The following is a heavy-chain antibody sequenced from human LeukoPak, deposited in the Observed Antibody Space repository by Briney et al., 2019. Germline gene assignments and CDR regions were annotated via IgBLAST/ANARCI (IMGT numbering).Heavy chain of an antibody. CDR3: ARGSGNEAITYYYDSSGYYCIY. V-gene: IGHV3-9*01. CDR1: GFTFDDYA. J-gene: IGHJ4*02. D-gene: IGHD3-22*01. Sequence: GGSLRLSCAASGFTFDDYAMHWVRQAPGKGLEWVSGISWNSGSIGYADSVKGRFTISRDNAKNTLYLQMNSLRAEDTAVYYCARGSGNEAITYYYDSSGYYCIYWGQGTLVTVSS. CDR2: ISWNSGSI.